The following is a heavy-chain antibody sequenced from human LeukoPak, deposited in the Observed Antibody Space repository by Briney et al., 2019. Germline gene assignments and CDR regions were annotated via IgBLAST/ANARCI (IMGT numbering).Heavy chain of an antibody. Sequence: GGSLRLSCAASGFTLSDHYMDWVRQAPGKGLEWVGRSRNKANGYTTRYVASVTGRFTISRDDSKNSLYLQMNSLKTEDAAVYYCARSDESGCYFTPGYWGQGTLVTVSS. CDR3: ARSDESGCYFTPGY. D-gene: IGHD1-26*01. V-gene: IGHV3-72*01. J-gene: IGHJ4*02. CDR1: GFTLSDHY. CDR2: SRNKANGYTT.